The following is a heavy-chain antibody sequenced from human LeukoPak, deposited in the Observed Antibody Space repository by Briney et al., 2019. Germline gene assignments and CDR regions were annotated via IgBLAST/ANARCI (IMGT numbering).Heavy chain of an antibody. D-gene: IGHD6-13*01. Sequence: KESGPTLVKPTQTLTLTCTFSGFSLSTSGVGVGWIRQPPGKALEWLALIYWDDDKRYSPSLKSRLTITKDTSKNQVVLTMTNMDPVDTATYYCAHRRIAPTSPNLLAFDIWGQGTMVTVSS. CDR3: AHRRIAPTSPNLLAFDI. CDR1: GFSLSTSGVG. V-gene: IGHV2-5*02. J-gene: IGHJ3*02. CDR2: IYWDDDK.